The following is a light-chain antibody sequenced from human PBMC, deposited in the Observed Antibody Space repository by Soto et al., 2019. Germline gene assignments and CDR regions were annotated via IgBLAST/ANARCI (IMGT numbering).Light chain of an antibody. V-gene: IGLV1-47*01. CDR2: RNN. J-gene: IGLJ2*01. CDR3: AAWDDSLSVVV. Sequence: QAVVTQPPSASGTPGQRVTISCSGSSSNIGSNYVYWYQQLPGTAPKLLIYRNNQRPSGVPDRFSGSKSGTSASLAISGLRSEDEADYYCAAWDDSLSVVVFGGGTQLTVL. CDR1: SSNIGSNY.